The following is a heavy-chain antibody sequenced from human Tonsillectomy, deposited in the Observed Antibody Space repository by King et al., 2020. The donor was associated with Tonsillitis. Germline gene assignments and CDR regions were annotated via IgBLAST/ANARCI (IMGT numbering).Heavy chain of an antibody. Sequence: VQLVESGAEVKKPGASVNISCKTSGYIFSTHYVHWVRQAPGRGLEWMGVISPNTGSTNYARKFQGRVTVTRDTSTNTVYMELSSLRSEDTVVYYCAGARGNRYYVGIDVWGQGTTVTVSS. J-gene: IGHJ6*02. D-gene: IGHD5-18*01. CDR3: AGARGNRYYVGIDV. V-gene: IGHV1-46*01. CDR2: ISPNTGST. CDR1: GYIFSTHY.